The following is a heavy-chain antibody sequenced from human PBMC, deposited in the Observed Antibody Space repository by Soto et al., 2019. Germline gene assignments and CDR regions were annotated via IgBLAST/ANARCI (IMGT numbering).Heavy chain of an antibody. Sequence: QVQLVESGGAVVQPGTSLRLSCAASGFSFSNYVIHWVRQAPGKGLEWVALVWHDGGEKFYGDAVKGRFSISRDNSKNIVSQIMDSLRADDTAVYYCARDRVTFTFDSWGPGPLVTVSS. V-gene: IGHV3-33*01. CDR2: VWHDGGEK. CDR1: GFSFSNYV. J-gene: IGHJ4*02. CDR3: ARDRVTFTFDS. D-gene: IGHD3-10*01.